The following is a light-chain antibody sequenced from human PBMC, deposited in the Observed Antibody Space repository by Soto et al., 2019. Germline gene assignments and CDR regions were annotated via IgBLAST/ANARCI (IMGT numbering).Light chain of an antibody. J-gene: IGLJ1*01. Sequence: QSALTQPRSVSGSPGQSVTISCTGTSSNIGGYNYVSWYQQHPGKAPKLMIYDVSERPSGVPDRFSGSKSGNTASLTISGLQAEDEADYYCCSYAGSYIDLFGTGTKVTVL. CDR1: SSNIGGYNY. CDR3: CSYAGSYIDL. CDR2: DVS. V-gene: IGLV2-11*01.